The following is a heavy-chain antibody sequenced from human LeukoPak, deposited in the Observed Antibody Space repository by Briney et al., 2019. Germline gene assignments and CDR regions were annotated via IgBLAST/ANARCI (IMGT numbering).Heavy chain of an antibody. CDR2: ISGSGGGT. J-gene: IGHJ4*02. CDR1: GFTFSSSA. Sequence: QAGGYLRLSCAASGFTFSSSAMSWVRQAPGRGLEWVSAISGSGGGTYYADSVKGRFTISRDNSKNTLYLQMNSLRAEDTAVYYCAKAQGPSSGPDYWGQGTLVTVSS. D-gene: IGHD6-19*01. CDR3: AKAQGPSSGPDY. V-gene: IGHV3-23*01.